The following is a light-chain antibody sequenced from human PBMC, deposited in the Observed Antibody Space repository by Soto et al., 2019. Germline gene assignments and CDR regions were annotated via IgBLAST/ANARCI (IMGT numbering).Light chain of an antibody. V-gene: IGKV1-12*01. J-gene: IGKJ4*01. CDR3: QQANGFPVA. CDR1: QGVSGC. Sequence: DIQMTQSPSSVSASVGDRVTITCRASQGVSGCLAWYQQKPGKAPKLLIYSVSILQSGVPARFSGSGSGTDFALTISSLQPDDFATYYCQQANGFPVAFGGGTRVEIK. CDR2: SVS.